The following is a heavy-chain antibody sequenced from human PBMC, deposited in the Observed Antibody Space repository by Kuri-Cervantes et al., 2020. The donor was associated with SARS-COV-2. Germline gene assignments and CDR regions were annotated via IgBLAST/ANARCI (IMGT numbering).Heavy chain of an antibody. Sequence: SETLSRTCTVSGGSISSSSYYWGWIRQPPGKGLEWIGSIYYSGSNYYNPSLKSRVTISVDTSKNQFSLKLSSVTAADTAVYYCVVARDYYYGSGSYPSFDYWGQGTLVTVSS. J-gene: IGHJ4*02. V-gene: IGHV4-39*07. D-gene: IGHD3-10*01. CDR1: GGSISSSSYY. CDR2: IYYSGSN. CDR3: VVARDYYYGSGSYPSFDY.